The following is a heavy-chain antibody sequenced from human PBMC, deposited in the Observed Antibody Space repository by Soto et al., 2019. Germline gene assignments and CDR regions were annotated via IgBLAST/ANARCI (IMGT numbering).Heavy chain of an antibody. D-gene: IGHD2-2*01. V-gene: IGHV1-2*04. CDR2: INPNSGGT. CDR1: GYTFTGYY. J-gene: IGHJ6*02. CDR3: AEGGGYCSSTSFYAAHTPTSPAPTQYGMDV. Sequence: GASVKVSCKASGYTFTGYYMHWVRQAPGQGLEWMGWINPNSGGTNYAQKFQGWVTMTRDTSMSTAYMELSSLRSEDTAVYYCAEGGGYCSSTSFYAAHTPTSPAPTQYGMDVWGQGTTVTVSS.